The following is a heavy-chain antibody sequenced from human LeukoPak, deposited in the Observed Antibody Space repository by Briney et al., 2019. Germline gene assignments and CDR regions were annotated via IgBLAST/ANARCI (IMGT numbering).Heavy chain of an antibody. CDR1: GFTFSSYA. D-gene: IGHD4-23*01. V-gene: IGHV3-23*01. CDR3: AKQDYGGNGNGDY. J-gene: IGHJ4*02. Sequence: AGGSLRLSCVASGFTFSSYAMSWVRQAPGKGLEWVSGISGSGGSTYYADSVKGRFTISRDNSKNTLYLQMNSLRAEDTAVYYCAKQDYGGNGNGDYWGQGTLVTVSS. CDR2: ISGSGGST.